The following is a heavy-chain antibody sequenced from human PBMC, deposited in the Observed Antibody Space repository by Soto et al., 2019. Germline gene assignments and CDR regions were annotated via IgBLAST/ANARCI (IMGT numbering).Heavy chain of an antibody. CDR1: GFTFSSYG. CDR3: AKADYSGADCY. D-gene: IGHD2-15*01. J-gene: IGHJ4*02. Sequence: QVQLVESGGGVVQPGRSLRLSCAASGFTFSSYGMHWVRQAPGKGLEWVAVISYDGSNKYYADSVKGRFTISRDNSKNTLYLQMNSLRAEDTAVYYCAKADYSGADCYRGQGTLVTVSS. V-gene: IGHV3-30*18. CDR2: ISYDGSNK.